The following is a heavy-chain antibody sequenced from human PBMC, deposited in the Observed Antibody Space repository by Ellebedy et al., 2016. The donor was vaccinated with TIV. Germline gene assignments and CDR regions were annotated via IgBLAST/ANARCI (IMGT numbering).Heavy chain of an antibody. V-gene: IGHV1-69*13. CDR2: IIPIFGTA. D-gene: IGHD3-22*01. CDR1: GGTFSSYA. Sequence: SVKVSCXASGGTFSSYAISWVRQAPGQGLEWMGGIIPIFGTANYAQKFQGRVTITADESTSTAYMELRSLRSDDTAVYYCARDFTRDYYDSSGYYSHYYYGMDVWGQGTTVTVSS. J-gene: IGHJ6*02. CDR3: ARDFTRDYYDSSGYYSHYYYGMDV.